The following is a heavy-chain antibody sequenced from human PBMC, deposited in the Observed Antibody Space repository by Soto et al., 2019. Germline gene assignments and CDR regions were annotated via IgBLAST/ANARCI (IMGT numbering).Heavy chain of an antibody. CDR2: IYYSGST. CDR1: GGSISSGGYY. J-gene: IGHJ3*02. CDR3: ARDASVYGSGSYYADAFDI. V-gene: IGHV4-31*03. D-gene: IGHD3-10*01. Sequence: SETLSLTCTVSGGSISSGGYYWSWIRQHPGKGLEWIGYIYYSGSTYYNPSLKSRVTISVDTSKNQFSLKLSSVTAADTAVYYCARDASVYGSGSYYADAFDIWGQGTMVTVSS.